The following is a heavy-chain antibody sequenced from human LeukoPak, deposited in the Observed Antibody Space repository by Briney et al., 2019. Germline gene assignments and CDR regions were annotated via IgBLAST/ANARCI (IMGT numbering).Heavy chain of an antibody. CDR2: IYYSGTT. Sequence: SETLSLTCTVFGGPISNYYWSWIRQIPGKGLEWIGNIYYSGTTNYNPSLKSRVTISVDTSKNQISLKLSSVTAADTAVYYCAKDVNGDYDYWGQGTLVTVSS. CDR1: GGPISNYY. CDR3: AKDVNGDYDY. D-gene: IGHD4-17*01. J-gene: IGHJ4*02. V-gene: IGHV4-59*01.